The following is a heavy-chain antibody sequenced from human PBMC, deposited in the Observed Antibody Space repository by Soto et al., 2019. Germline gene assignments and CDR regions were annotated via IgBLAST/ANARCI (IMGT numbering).Heavy chain of an antibody. D-gene: IGHD2-21*02. CDR1: GGSISSYF. V-gene: IGHV4-59*01. CDR2: IYYSGST. Sequence: PSETLSLTCAVSGGSISSYFWSWIRQPPGKGLEWIGYIYYSGSTNYNPSLKSRVTISLDTSKNQLSLKLSSVTAADTAVYYCARVGYCGGDCSFPDYWGQGTLVTVSS. J-gene: IGHJ4*02. CDR3: ARVGYCGGDCSFPDY.